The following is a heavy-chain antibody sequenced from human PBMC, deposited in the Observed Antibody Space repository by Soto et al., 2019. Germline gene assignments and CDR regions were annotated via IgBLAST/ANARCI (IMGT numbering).Heavy chain of an antibody. CDR1: GGTFSSYS. D-gene: IGHD6-6*01. J-gene: IGHJ4*02. CDR3: AIEYSSSPPYYPIGY. Sequence: QVQLVQSGAEVKKPGSSVKVSCKASGGTFSSYSISWVRQAPGQGLEWMGGIIPIFGTANYAQKFQGRVTITADESTSKAYMELSSLRSEDTAVYYCAIEYSSSPPYYPIGYWGQGTLVTVSS. V-gene: IGHV1-69*01. CDR2: IIPIFGTA.